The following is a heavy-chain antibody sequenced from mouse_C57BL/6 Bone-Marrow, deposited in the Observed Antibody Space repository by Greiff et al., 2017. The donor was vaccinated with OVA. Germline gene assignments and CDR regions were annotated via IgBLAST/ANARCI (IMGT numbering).Heavy chain of an antibody. CDR2: IDTSDSYT. V-gene: IGHV1-59*01. Sequence: QVQLQQPGAELVRPGTSVTLSCKASGYTFTSYWMHWVKQRPGQGLEWIGVIDTSDSYTNYNQKFKGKATLTGDTSSSTAYMQLSSLTSEDSAVYYCARRGGYWGQGTTLTVSS. J-gene: IGHJ2*01. CDR3: ARRGGY. CDR1: GYTFTSYW.